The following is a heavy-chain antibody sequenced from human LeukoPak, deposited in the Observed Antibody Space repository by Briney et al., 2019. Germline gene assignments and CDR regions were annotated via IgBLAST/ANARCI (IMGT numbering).Heavy chain of an antibody. CDR2: IYYSGST. CDR1: GGSISSGGYY. Sequence: SQTLSLTCTVSGGSISSGGYYWSWIRQHPGKGLEWIGYIYYSGSTYYNPSLKSRVTISVDTSKNQFSLKLSSVTAADTAVYYCARGIHIAVAGTYNWFDPWGQGTLVTVSS. J-gene: IGHJ5*02. CDR3: ARGIHIAVAGTYNWFDP. V-gene: IGHV4-31*03. D-gene: IGHD6-19*01.